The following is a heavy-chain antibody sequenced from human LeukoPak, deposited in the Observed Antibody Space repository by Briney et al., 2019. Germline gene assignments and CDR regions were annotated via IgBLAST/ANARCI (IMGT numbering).Heavy chain of an antibody. CDR1: GGSVSSGNYY. Sequence: PSETLSLTCTVSGGSVSSGNYYWSWIRQPPGKGLEWIGYIFYTGSTKYNPSLESRVTISVDTSKNQFSLKLTSAAAADTAMYYCASDSSAWYYPFDIWGQGTMVTVSS. D-gene: IGHD6-19*01. CDR3: ASDSSAWYYPFDI. CDR2: IFYTGST. J-gene: IGHJ3*02. V-gene: IGHV4-61*01.